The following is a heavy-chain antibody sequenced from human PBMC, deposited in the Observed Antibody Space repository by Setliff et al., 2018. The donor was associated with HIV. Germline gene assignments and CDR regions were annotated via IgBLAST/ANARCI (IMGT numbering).Heavy chain of an antibody. V-gene: IGHV4-59*12. D-gene: IGHD1-26*01. CDR2: IYYSGST. CDR1: GGSISSYY. CDR3: ARVSGTYWYSIFRNYYYHMDV. J-gene: IGHJ6*03. Sequence: PSETLSLTCTVSGGSISSYYWSWIRQPPGKGLEWIGYIYYSGSTNYNPSLKSRVTISVDTSKNQFSLKLSSVTAADTAVYYCARVSGTYWYSIFRNYYYHMDVWGKGTTVTVSS.